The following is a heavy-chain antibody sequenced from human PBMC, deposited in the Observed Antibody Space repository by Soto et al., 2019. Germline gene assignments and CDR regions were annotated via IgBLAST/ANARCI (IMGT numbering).Heavy chain of an antibody. J-gene: IGHJ3*02. Sequence: PGGSLRLSCAASGFTXSSYSMNWVRQAPGKGLEWVSSISSSSSYIYYADSVKGRFTISRDNAKNSLYLQMNSLRAEDTAVYYCARVRMASNDAFDIWGQGTMVTVSS. D-gene: IGHD2-15*01. V-gene: IGHV3-21*01. CDR1: GFTXSSYS. CDR3: ARVRMASNDAFDI. CDR2: ISSSSSYI.